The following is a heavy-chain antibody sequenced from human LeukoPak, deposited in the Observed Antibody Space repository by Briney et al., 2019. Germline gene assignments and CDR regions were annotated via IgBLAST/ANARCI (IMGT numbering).Heavy chain of an antibody. D-gene: IGHD6-13*01. V-gene: IGHV3-21*01. CDR2: ISSSSGYI. CDR1: GFTFSSYS. J-gene: IGHJ1*01. Sequence: KPGGSLRLSCAASGFTFSSYSMNWVRQAPGKGLEWVPSISSSSGYIHYADSVKGRFTLSRDNAKNSLYLQMNSLRAEDTAVYYCARGPRNSSSYQYFQHWGQGTLVTVSS. CDR3: ARGPRNSSSYQYFQH.